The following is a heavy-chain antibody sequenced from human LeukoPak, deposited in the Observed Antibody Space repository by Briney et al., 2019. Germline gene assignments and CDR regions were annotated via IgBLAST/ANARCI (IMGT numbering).Heavy chain of an antibody. Sequence: SETLSLILIVSGASMKTYYWSWIRQPSGKGLEWIGYVFHTGSTYYNPSLKGRVTMSLDTSRNQVSLKLSSVTAADTAMYYWARGGDWNYGGEWFDPWGKGTLVTVSS. J-gene: IGHJ5*02. CDR2: VFHTGST. D-gene: IGHD1-7*01. V-gene: IGHV4-59*01. CDR3: ARGGDWNYGGEWFDP. CDR1: GASMKTYY.